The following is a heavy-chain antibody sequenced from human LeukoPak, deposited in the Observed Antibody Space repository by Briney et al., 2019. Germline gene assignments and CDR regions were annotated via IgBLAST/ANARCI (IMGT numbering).Heavy chain of an antibody. J-gene: IGHJ5*02. CDR1: GFTFSSYW. CDR2: INSDGSST. CDR3: ARAGRGYYGSGSYYTS. V-gene: IGHV3-74*01. Sequence: PGGSLRLSCAASGFTFSSYWMHWVRHAPGKGLVWVSCINSDGSSTSYADSVKGRFTISRDNAKNTLYLQMNSLRAEDTAVYYCARAGRGYYGSGSYYTSWGQGTLVTVSS. D-gene: IGHD3-10*01.